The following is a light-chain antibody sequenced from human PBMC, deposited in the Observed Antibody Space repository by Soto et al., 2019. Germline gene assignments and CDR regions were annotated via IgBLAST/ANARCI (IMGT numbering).Light chain of an antibody. J-gene: IGKJ3*01. CDR2: DAS. Sequence: EIVLTQSPATLSLSPGERATLSCRASQSVSSYLAWYQQKPGQAPRLLIYDASNRATGIPARFSGSGSGTDFTLTISSLEPEDFAVYYCQHRGTFGPGTKVDFK. V-gene: IGKV3-11*01. CDR1: QSVSSY. CDR3: QHRGT.